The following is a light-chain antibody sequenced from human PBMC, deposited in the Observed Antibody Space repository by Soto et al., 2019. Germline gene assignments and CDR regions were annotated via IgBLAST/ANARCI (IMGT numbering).Light chain of an antibody. Sequence: EIVLRQSPATLSLSPGERATLSCRASQSVSSYLAWYQQKPGQAPRLLIYDASNRATGIPARFSGSGSGTDFTLTISSLGPEDFAVYYCQQRSNWPPFTFGQGTRLEIK. CDR3: QQRSNWPPFT. CDR2: DAS. J-gene: IGKJ5*01. V-gene: IGKV3-11*01. CDR1: QSVSSY.